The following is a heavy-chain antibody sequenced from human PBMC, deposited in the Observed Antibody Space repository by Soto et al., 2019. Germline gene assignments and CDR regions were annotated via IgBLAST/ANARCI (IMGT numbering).Heavy chain of an antibody. V-gene: IGHV1-2*04. CDR1: GYTFTGYY. D-gene: IGHD6-13*01. Sequence: QVQLVQSGAEVKKPGASVKVSCKASGYTFTGYYMHWVRQAPGQGLEWMGWINPNSGGINYAQKFQGWVTMTRDTSISTAYMELSRLRSDDTAVYYCARLVDAAGFDPWGQGTLVTVSS. CDR3: ARLVDAAGFDP. CDR2: INPNSGGI. J-gene: IGHJ5*02.